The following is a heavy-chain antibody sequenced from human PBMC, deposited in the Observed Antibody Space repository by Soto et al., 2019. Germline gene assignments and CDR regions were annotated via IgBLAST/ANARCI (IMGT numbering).Heavy chain of an antibody. J-gene: IGHJ5*02. D-gene: IGHD1-20*01. CDR1: GGSISSSSYY. CDR2: IYYSGST. V-gene: IGHV4-39*01. CDR3: ARQGITTFLGFPSWFDP. Sequence: QLQLQESGPGLVKPSETLSLTCTVSGGSISSSSYYWGWIRQPPGKGLEWIGSIYYSGSTYYNPSLKSRVTISVDTSKNQFSLKLSSVTAADTAVYYCARQGITTFLGFPSWFDPWGQGTLVTVSS.